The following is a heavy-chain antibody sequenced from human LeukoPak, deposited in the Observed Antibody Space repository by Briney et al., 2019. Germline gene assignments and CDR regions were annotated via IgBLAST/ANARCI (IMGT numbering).Heavy chain of an antibody. Sequence: GGSLRLSCAASGFTFDDYAMHWVRQAPGKGLEWVSGISWNSGSIGYADSVKGRFTISRDNAKNSLYLQMNSLRAEDTALYYCAKARGIIAPAGIGAFDIWGQGTMVTVSS. J-gene: IGHJ3*02. CDR3: AKARGIIAPAGIGAFDI. CDR2: ISWNSGSI. CDR1: GFTFDDYA. D-gene: IGHD6-13*01. V-gene: IGHV3-9*01.